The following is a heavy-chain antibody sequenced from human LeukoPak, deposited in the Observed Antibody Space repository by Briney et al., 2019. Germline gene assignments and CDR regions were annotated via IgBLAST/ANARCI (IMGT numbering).Heavy chain of an antibody. CDR2: ISTDGSST. V-gene: IGHV3-74*01. Sequence: PGGSLRLSCAASGFSFSSYWMHWVRQVPGKGLVWVSRISTDGSSTTYADSVKGRFTISRDNAKNSLYLQMNSLRAEDTAVYYCARDQFGWLQSTDTFDIWGQGTMVTVSS. J-gene: IGHJ3*02. CDR3: ARDQFGWLQSTDTFDI. CDR1: GFSFSSYW. D-gene: IGHD5-24*01.